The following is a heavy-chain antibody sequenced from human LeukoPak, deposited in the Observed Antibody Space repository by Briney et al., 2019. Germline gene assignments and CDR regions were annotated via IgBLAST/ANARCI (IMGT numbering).Heavy chain of an antibody. Sequence: YPSETQSLTCTVSGDSFSSHYWTWIRQPPGKGLEWIGYISYIGSTNYNPALKSRLTISIDTPKNQLSLELSSVTAADTAVYYCARDQVSVTKGFDIWGQGTMVSVSS. V-gene: IGHV4-59*11. D-gene: IGHD4-17*01. CDR2: ISYIGST. CDR1: GDSFSSHY. CDR3: ARDQVSVTKGFDI. J-gene: IGHJ3*02.